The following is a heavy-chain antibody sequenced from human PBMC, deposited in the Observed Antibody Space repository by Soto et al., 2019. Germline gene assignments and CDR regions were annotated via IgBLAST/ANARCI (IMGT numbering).Heavy chain of an antibody. V-gene: IGHV5-51*01. CDR1: GYTFTNNW. Sequence: LGESLKISCKVYGYTFTNNWIGWVRQMPGKGLEWVAIIYPADSDTKYGPSFQGQVTISTDRSIDTAYLQWSSLKASDTAMYYCATRYHHYDRSGFYQVFDVWGQGTMVTVSS. D-gene: IGHD3-22*01. CDR2: IYPADSDT. CDR3: ATRYHHYDRSGFYQVFDV. J-gene: IGHJ3*01.